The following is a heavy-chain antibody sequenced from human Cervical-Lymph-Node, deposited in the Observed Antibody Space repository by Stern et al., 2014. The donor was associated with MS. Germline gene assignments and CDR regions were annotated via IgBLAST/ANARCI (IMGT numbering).Heavy chain of an antibody. CDR3: AKDGGGPYYGLDV. J-gene: IGHJ6*02. CDR2: VSFNSGHI. D-gene: IGHD3-16*01. Sequence: EVHLVESGGGLVQPGRSLRLSCAASGFRFDDYAMHWVRQAPGKGLEWVSSVSFNSGHIEYADSVKGRFTISRDNAKNSVYLQMKSLRLEDTALYYCAKDGGGPYYGLDVWGHGTTVTVSS. CDR1: GFRFDDYA. V-gene: IGHV3-9*01.